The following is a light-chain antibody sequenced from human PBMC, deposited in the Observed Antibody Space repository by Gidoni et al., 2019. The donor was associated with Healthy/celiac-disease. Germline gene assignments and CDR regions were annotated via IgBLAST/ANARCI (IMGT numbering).Light chain of an antibody. Sequence: DIQMTQSPSTLSASVGDRVTITCRASQSISSWLAWYQQKPGKAPKLLIYKASSLESGVPSRFSGSGSGTEFTLTISSLQPDDFATYYCQQHTTFGQXTKLEIK. CDR3: QQHTT. CDR1: QSISSW. CDR2: KAS. V-gene: IGKV1-5*03. J-gene: IGKJ2*01.